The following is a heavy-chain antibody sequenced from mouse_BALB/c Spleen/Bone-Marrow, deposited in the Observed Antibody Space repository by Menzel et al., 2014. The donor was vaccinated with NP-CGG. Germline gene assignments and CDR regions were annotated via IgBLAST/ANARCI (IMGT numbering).Heavy chain of an antibody. V-gene: IGHV5-6-3*01. D-gene: IGHD2-4*01. J-gene: IGHJ3*01. CDR2: INVNGDTT. Sequence: EVKLMESGGGLEQPGGSLKLSCAASGFTFSSYGMSWVRQTPDKRLEMIATINVNGDTTYHPDSVKGRFTISRDNVKNTLYLQMSSLKSEDPAMYYCARGYDYSSWFAYWGQGTLVTVSA. CDR3: ARGYDYSSWFAY. CDR1: GFTFSSYG.